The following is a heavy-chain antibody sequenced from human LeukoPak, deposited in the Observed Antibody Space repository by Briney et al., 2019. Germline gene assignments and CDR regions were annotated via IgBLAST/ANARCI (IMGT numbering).Heavy chain of an antibody. CDR3: AKNVYDTFGELGY. Sequence: PGGSLRLSCAASGFTFSNYGMNWVRQAPGKGLEWVSAISGRDGGTYYADSVKGRFTISRDNSKNTLYLQMNSLRAEDTAIYYCAKNVYDTFGELGYWGQGTLVTVSS. CDR1: GFTFSNYG. V-gene: IGHV3-23*01. CDR2: ISGRDGGT. D-gene: IGHD5/OR15-5a*01. J-gene: IGHJ4*02.